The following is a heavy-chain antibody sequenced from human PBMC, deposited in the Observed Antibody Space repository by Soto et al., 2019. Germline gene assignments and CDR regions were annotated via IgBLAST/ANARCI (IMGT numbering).Heavy chain of an antibody. D-gene: IGHD3-10*01. V-gene: IGHV3-21*01. J-gene: IGHJ5*02. CDR1: GFTFSSYS. Sequence: EVQLVESGGGLVKPGGSLRLSCAASGFTFSSYSMNWVRQAPGKGLEWVSSISSSSSYIYYADSVKGRFTISRDNAKNSLYLQMNSLRAEDTAVYYCARDFGGSRFPNWFDPWGQGTLVTVSS. CDR3: ARDFGGSRFPNWFDP. CDR2: ISSSSSYI.